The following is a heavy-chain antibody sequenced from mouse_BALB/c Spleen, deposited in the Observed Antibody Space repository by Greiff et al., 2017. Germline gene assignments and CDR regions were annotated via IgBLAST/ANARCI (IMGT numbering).Heavy chain of an antibody. CDR3: ARATMITTRYFDY. V-gene: IGHV2-9*02. J-gene: IGHJ2*01. Sequence: VKLMESGPGLVAPSQSLSITCTVSGFSLTSYGVHWVRQPPGKGLEWLGVIWAGGSTNYNSALMSRLSISKDNSKSQVFLKMNSLQTDDTAMYYCARATMITTRYFDYWGQGTTLTVSS. D-gene: IGHD2-4*01. CDR1: GFSLTSYG. CDR2: IWAGGST.